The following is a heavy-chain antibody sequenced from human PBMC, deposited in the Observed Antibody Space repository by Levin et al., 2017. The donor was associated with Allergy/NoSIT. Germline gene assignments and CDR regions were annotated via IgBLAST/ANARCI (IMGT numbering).Heavy chain of an antibody. CDR1: GYTFTTYY. J-gene: IGHJ6*02. V-gene: IGHV1-46*01. D-gene: IGHD2-15*01. CDR3: ARRCSGGSCYDYYGMDV. CDR2: INPSGSST. Sequence: AASVKVSCKASGYTFTTYYMHWVRQAPGQGLEWMGIINPSGSSTTYAQKFQDRVTMTRDTSTSTVYMELSSLRSEDTAVYYCARRCSGGSCYDYYGMDVWGQGTTVTVSS.